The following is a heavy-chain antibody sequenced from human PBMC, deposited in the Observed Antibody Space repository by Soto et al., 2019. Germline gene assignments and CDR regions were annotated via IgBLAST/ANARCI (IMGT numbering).Heavy chain of an antibody. CDR1: GGSISSSSYY. Sequence: PSETLCLTCSVSGGSISSSSYYWGWIRQPPGKGLEWIGSIYYSGSTYYNPSLKSRVTISVDTSKNQFSLKLSSVTAADTAVYYCARSTVRPGAFDIWGQGTMVTVSS. CDR2: IYYSGST. V-gene: IGHV4-39*01. CDR3: ARSTVRPGAFDI. D-gene: IGHD3-10*01. J-gene: IGHJ3*02.